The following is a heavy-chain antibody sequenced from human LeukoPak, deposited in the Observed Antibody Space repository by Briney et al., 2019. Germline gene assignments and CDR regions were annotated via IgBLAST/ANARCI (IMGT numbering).Heavy chain of an antibody. CDR3: ASYCSGGSCYSDY. Sequence: PSETLSLTCAVYGGSFSGYYWSWIRQPPGKGLEWIGEINHSGSTNYNPSLKSRVTISVDTSKNQFSLKLSSVTAADTAVYYCASYCSGGSCYSDYWGQGTLVTVSS. J-gene: IGHJ4*02. CDR2: INHSGST. D-gene: IGHD2-15*01. CDR1: GGSFSGYY. V-gene: IGHV4-34*01.